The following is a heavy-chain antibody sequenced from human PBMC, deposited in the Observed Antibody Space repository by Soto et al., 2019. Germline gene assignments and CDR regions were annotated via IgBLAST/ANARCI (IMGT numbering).Heavy chain of an antibody. CDR3: AREGYSNYYYYGMDV. J-gene: IGHJ6*02. V-gene: IGHV1-2*04. Sequence: GASVKVSCKASGYTFTGYYMHWVRQAPGQGLEWMGWINPNSGGTNYAQKFQGWVTMTRDTSISTAYMELSRLRSDDTAVYYCAREGYSNYYYYGMDVWGQGTTVTVSS. D-gene: IGHD4-4*01. CDR1: GYTFTGYY. CDR2: INPNSGGT.